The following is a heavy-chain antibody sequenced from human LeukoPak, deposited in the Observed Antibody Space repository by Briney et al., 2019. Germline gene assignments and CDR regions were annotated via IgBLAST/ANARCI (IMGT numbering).Heavy chain of an antibody. CDR3: ARDSGSSGYYYVSAYGMDV. CDR1: GGSISSGGYY. D-gene: IGHD3-22*01. V-gene: IGHV4-31*03. Sequence: PSETLSLTCTVSGGSISSGGYYWSWIRQHPGKGLEWIGYIYYSGSTYYNPSLKSRVTISVDTSKNQFSLKPSSVTAADTAVYYCARDSGSSGYYYVSAYGMDVWGQGTTVTVSS. CDR2: IYYSGST. J-gene: IGHJ6*02.